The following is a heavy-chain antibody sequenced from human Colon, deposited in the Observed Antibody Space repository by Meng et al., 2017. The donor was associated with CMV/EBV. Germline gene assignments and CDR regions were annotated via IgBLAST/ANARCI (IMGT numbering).Heavy chain of an antibody. CDR3: VTYSGSSRGFGP. J-gene: IGHJ5*02. CDR1: GYTFTSYG. D-gene: IGHD1-26*01. CDR2: INCNSGAT. V-gene: IGHV1-2*02. Sequence: ASVKVSCKASGYTFTSYGTSWVRQAPGQGLAWMGWINCNSGATQHAQEFQGRVTMTRDTSIATVYMDLSSLTSDDTAVYYCVTYSGSSRGFGPWGQGTLVTVSS.